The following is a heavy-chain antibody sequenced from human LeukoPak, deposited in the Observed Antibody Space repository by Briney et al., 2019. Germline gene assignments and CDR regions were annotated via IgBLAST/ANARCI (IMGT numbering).Heavy chain of an antibody. CDR2: INWNNSTT. J-gene: IGHJ4*02. CDR3: AKDRLGAMMYFDF. V-gene: IGHV3-20*04. D-gene: IGHD1-26*01. CDR1: RGSFSGYY. Sequence: ETLSLTCAVYRGSFSGYYWSWVRQAPGKGLEWVSGINWNNSTTTYADSVKGRFTISRDNAKNSLYLQMNSLRAEDTALYYCAKDRLGAMMYFDFWGQGTLVTVSS.